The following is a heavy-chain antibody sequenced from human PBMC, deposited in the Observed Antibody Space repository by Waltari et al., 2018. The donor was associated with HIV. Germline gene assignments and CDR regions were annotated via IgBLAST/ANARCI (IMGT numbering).Heavy chain of an antibody. CDR1: GGSISSYY. D-gene: IGHD2-21*02. V-gene: IGHV4-59*01. Sequence: SGPGLVKPSETLSLTCTVSGGSISSYYWSWIRQPPGKGLEWIGYIYYSGSTNYNPSLKSRVTISVDTSKNQFSLKLSSVTAADTAVYYCARSGDWGMDVWGQGTTVTVSS. CDR2: IYYSGST. J-gene: IGHJ6*02. CDR3: ARSGDWGMDV.